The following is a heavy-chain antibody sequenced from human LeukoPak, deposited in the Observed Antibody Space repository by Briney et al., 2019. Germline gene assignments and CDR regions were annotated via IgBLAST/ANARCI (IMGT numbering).Heavy chain of an antibody. Sequence: GGPLRLSCAASGFTFSSYWMSWVRQAPGKGLEWVANIKQDGSEKYYVDSVKDRFTISRDNAKNSLYLQMNSLRAEDTAVYYCARDLNRYSSGEENGYWGQGTLVTVSS. CDR3: ARDLNRYSSGEENGY. CDR1: GFTFSSYW. J-gene: IGHJ4*02. D-gene: IGHD6-19*01. CDR2: IKQDGSEK. V-gene: IGHV3-7*01.